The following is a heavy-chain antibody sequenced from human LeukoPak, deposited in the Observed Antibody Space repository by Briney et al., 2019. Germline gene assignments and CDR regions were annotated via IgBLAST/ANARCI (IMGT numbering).Heavy chain of an antibody. J-gene: IGHJ4*02. CDR1: GFTFSSYA. CDR2: ISYDGSNK. V-gene: IGHV3-30-3*02. CDR3: AKTPSGSTQLWFKDYYFDY. Sequence: HTGRSLRLSCAASGFTFSSYAMHWVRQAPGKGLEWVAVISYDGSNKYYADSVKGRFTISRDNSKNTLYLQMNSLRAEDTAVYYCAKTPSGSTQLWFKDYYFDYWGQGTLVTVPS. D-gene: IGHD5-18*01.